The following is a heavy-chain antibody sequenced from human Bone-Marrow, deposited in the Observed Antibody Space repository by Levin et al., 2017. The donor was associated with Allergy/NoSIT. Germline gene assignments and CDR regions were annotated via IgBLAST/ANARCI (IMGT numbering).Heavy chain of an antibody. Sequence: SETLSLTCTVSGGSMSNYFWNWIRQPPGKGLEWIGYINHSGSMKYNPSLKSRVTISVDTSKNQFSLSLSSVTAADTAVYSCARGGYDYWSGYYFTFWGQGPLVTVSS. D-gene: IGHD3-3*01. CDR3: ARGGYDYWSGYYFTF. J-gene: IGHJ4*02. V-gene: IGHV4-59*01. CDR1: GGSMSNYF. CDR2: INHSGSM.